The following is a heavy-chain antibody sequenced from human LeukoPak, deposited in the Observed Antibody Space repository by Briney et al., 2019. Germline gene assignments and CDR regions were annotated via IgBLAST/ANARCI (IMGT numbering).Heavy chain of an antibody. CDR1: GGSISSGSHY. V-gene: IGHV4-39*07. CDR2: VYFMGYT. CDR3: VLSKDCSGGRCYFRDQVNSFES. Sequence: SETLSLTCNVSGGSISSGSHYWGWIRQPPGGGLEWIGSVYFMGYTYDNPSLKSRVTMSVDTSNNQFSMRLPFVTAADTAVYYCVLSKDCSGGRCYFRDQVNSFESWGQGTLVTVSS. D-gene: IGHD2-15*01. J-gene: IGHJ4*02.